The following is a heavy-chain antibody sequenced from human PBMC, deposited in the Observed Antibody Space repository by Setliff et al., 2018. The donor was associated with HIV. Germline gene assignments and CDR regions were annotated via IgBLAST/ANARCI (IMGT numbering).Heavy chain of an antibody. D-gene: IGHD2-15*01. J-gene: IGHJ6*03. CDR1: GYTFANYW. V-gene: IGHV5-10-1*01. CDR3: ARLLRRPHDFFYMDV. Sequence: GESLKISCKGSGYTFANYWISWVRQMHGKGLEWMGRLDPRDSYTDYSPSFQGHVTISGDKSSSTAYLQWSSLWASDTATYYCARLLRRPHDFFYMDVWGKGTTVTVAS. CDR2: LDPRDSYT.